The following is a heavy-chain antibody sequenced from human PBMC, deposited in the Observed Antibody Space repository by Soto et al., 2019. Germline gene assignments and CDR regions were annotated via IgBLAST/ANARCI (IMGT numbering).Heavy chain of an antibody. CDR2: IYYSGST. D-gene: IGHD5-12*01. CDR1: GGSISSSSYY. CDR3: ARLGYSGYDIDY. V-gene: IGHV4-39*01. J-gene: IGHJ4*02. Sequence: SETLSLTCTVSGGSISSSSYYWGWIRQPPGKGLEWIGSIYYSGSTYYNPSLKSRVTISVDTSKNQFSLKLSSVTAADTAVYYCARLGYSGYDIDYWGQGTLVTVSS.